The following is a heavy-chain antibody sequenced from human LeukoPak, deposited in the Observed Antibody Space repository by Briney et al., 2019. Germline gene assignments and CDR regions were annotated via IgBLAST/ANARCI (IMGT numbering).Heavy chain of an antibody. J-gene: IGHJ3*02. CDR3: ARDLSGYQLPWGGDAFDI. D-gene: IGHD2-2*01. Sequence: PSETPSLTCTVSGGSISSSSYYWGWIRQPPGKGLEWIGIIYYSGSTYYNPSLKSRVTISVDTSKNQFSLRLSSVTAADTAVYYCARDLSGYQLPWGGDAFDIWGQGTMVTVSS. CDR1: GGSISSSSYY. V-gene: IGHV4-39*07. CDR2: IYYSGST.